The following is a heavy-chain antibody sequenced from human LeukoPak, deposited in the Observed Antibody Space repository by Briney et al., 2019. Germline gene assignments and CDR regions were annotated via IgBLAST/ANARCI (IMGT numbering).Heavy chain of an antibody. V-gene: IGHV4-39*01. CDR1: GDSINSSTYY. CDR3: ARHALVIAIDTYNWFDP. J-gene: IGHJ5*02. CDR2: IYSSGNI. D-gene: IGHD2-21*01. Sequence: PLETLSLTCNVSGDSINSSTYYWAWMRQPPGRGLEGIGSIYSSGNIYKNPSLKSRITISVDTSKNQVSLKVTSVTAADTAVYYCARHALVIAIDTYNWFDPWGQGTLVTVSS.